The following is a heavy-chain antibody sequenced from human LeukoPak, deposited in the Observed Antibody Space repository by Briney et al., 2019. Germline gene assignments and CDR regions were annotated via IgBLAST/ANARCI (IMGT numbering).Heavy chain of an antibody. V-gene: IGHV3-7*04. CDR1: GVTLSSYW. CDR2: IKQDGSEK. Sequence: QPGGSLRLSCAASGVTLSSYWMSWVRQAPGKGVEWVANIKQDGSEKYYVDSVKGRFTISRDNAKNSLSLQMNSLRAEDTAVYYFVRNGDYDGRGFSYFFDYWGRGTLVTVSS. CDR3: VRNGDYDGRGFSYFFDY. J-gene: IGHJ4*02. D-gene: IGHD3-22*01.